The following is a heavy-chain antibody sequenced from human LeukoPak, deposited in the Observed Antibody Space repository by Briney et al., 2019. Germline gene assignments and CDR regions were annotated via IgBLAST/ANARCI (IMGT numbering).Heavy chain of an antibody. CDR2: INLDGSEK. Sequence: GGSLRPSCAASGFRFSAYWMSWVRQAPGRGLEWVANINLDGSEKYYVDSVKGRFTISRDNAKNTLHLQMNSLRAEDTAVYYCVNMRGGAVAGTRSDYWAREPWSPSPQ. D-gene: IGHD6-19*01. V-gene: IGHV3-7*01. CDR1: GFRFSAYW. J-gene: IGHJ4*02. CDR3: VNMRGGAVAGTRSDY.